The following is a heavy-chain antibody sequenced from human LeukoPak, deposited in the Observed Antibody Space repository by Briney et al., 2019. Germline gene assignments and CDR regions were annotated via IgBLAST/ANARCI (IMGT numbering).Heavy chain of an antibody. CDR1: GLPVSDNY. V-gene: IGHV3-53*01. D-gene: IGHD1-26*01. CDR2: FYSADST. CDR3: ARDLSGSNGMDV. Sequence: GGSLRLPCAASGLPVSDNYMSWVRQAPGKGLEWVSVFYSADSTYYADSVKGRFTISRDNSKNTLYLQMNSLRAEDTAVYYCARDLSGSNGMDVWGQGTTVTVSS. J-gene: IGHJ6*02.